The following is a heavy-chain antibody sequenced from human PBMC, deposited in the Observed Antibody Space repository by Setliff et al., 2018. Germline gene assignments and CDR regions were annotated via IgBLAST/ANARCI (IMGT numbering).Heavy chain of an antibody. Sequence: PSETLSLTCTVSGGSISSGDYYWSWIRQPPGKGLEWIGEIIHSGSTNYNPSLKSRVTISIDTSKNQFSLKLSSVTAADTAVYYCARSFSRREKLLRDYWGQGALVTVSS. CDR2: IIHSGST. V-gene: IGHV4-30-4*08. D-gene: IGHD4-17*01. J-gene: IGHJ4*02. CDR1: GGSISSGDYY. CDR3: ARSFSRREKLLRDY.